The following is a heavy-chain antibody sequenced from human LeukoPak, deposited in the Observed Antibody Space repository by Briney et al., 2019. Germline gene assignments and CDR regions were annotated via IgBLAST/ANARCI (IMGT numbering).Heavy chain of an antibody. Sequence: PGGSLRLSCAASGFTFNKHGMHWVRHAPGKGLERFSFIRNDGNDKYYADSVKGRFTISRDNSKNTLYLQMNSLRPEDTALYYCVRDFEWSLDTWDQGTLVTVSS. D-gene: IGHD3-3*01. CDR2: IRNDGNDK. J-gene: IGHJ5*02. CDR3: VRDFEWSLDT. CDR1: GFTFNKHG. V-gene: IGHV3-30*02.